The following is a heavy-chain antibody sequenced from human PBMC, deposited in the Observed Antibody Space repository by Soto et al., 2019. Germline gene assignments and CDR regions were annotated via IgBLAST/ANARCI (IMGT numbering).Heavy chain of an antibody. Sequence: SVKVSCKASGGTFSSYAISWVRQAPGQGLEWMGGIIPIFGSANYAQKFQGRVTITADESTSTAYMELSSLSSEDSALYYCARYGWQLAQGFDTWGQGTLVTVSS. D-gene: IGHD2-15*01. CDR1: GGTFSSYA. CDR3: ARYGWQLAQGFDT. J-gene: IGHJ5*02. CDR2: IIPIFGSA. V-gene: IGHV1-69*13.